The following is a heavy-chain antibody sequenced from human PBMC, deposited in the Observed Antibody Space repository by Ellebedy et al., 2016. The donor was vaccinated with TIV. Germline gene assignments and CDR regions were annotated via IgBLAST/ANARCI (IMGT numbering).Heavy chain of an antibody. V-gene: IGHV3-7*01. CDR2: INQDGSEK. Sequence: GGSLRLSCATSGLSFRSYWMSWVRQAPGKGLEWVANINQDGSEKYHVDSVMGRFTISRDNAKNSLYLQMNSLRLEDTAVYYCARDMGWGNERLNDAFDVWGQGTMVTVSS. J-gene: IGHJ3*01. D-gene: IGHD7-27*01. CDR1: GLSFRSYW. CDR3: ARDMGWGNERLNDAFDV.